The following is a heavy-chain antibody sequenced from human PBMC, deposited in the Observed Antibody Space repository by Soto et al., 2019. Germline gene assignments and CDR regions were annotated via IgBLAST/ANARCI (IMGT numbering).Heavy chain of an antibody. V-gene: IGHV4-34*01. D-gene: IGHD3-9*01. CDR1: GGSFSGYY. J-gene: IGHJ6*02. Sequence: SETLSLTCAVYGGSFSGYYWSWIRQPPGKGLEWIGEINHSGSTNYNPSLKSRVTISVDTSKNQFSLKLSSGTAADTAVYYCARGQRYYDILTGYHYYYYYGMDVWGQGTTVTVSS. CDR2: INHSGST. CDR3: ARGQRYYDILTGYHYYYYYGMDV.